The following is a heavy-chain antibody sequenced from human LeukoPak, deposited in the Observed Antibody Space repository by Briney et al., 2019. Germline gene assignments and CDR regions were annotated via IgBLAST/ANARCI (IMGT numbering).Heavy chain of an antibody. J-gene: IGHJ3*02. CDR3: ARVSTELHTALSEARQYYYDSSGYPHDI. CDR1: GVTFSSYA. CDR2: IIPIFGTA. D-gene: IGHD3-22*01. Sequence: GASVKVSCKASGVTFSSYAISWVRQAPGQGLEWMGGIIPIFGTANYALKFRGRVTITADESTSTAYMELSSLRSEDTAVYYCARVSTELHTALSEARQYYYDSSGYPHDIWGQGTMVTVPS. V-gene: IGHV1-69*13.